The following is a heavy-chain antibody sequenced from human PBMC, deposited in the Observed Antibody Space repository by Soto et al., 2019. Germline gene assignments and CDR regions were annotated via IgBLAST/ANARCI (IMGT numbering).Heavy chain of an antibody. CDR3: ARAEGGRRDGYTVGNY. V-gene: IGHV3-30-3*01. Sequence: QVQLVESGGGVVQPGRSLRLSCAASGFTFSSYAMHWVRQAPGKGLEWVAVISYDGSNKYYADSVKGRFTISRDNSKNTLYLQMNSLRAEDTAVYYCARAEGGRRDGYTVGNYWGQGTLVTVSS. D-gene: IGHD5-12*01. J-gene: IGHJ4*02. CDR1: GFTFSSYA. CDR2: ISYDGSNK.